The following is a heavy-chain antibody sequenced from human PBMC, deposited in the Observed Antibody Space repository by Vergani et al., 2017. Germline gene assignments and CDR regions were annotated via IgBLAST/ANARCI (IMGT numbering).Heavy chain of an antibody. V-gene: IGHV1-2*02. Sequence: QVQLVQSGAEVKKPGASVKVSCKASGYTFTGYYMHWVRQAPGQGLEWMGWINPNSGGTNYAQKFQGRVTMTRDTSISTAYMELSRLRSDDTAVYYCARDFFGPAAPEYFQDWGQGTLVTVSS. CDR2: INPNSGGT. CDR1: GYTFTGYY. CDR3: ARDFFGPAAPEYFQD. D-gene: IGHD2-2*01. J-gene: IGHJ1*01.